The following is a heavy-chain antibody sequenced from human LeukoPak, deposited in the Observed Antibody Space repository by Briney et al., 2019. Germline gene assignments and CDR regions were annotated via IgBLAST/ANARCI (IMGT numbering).Heavy chain of an antibody. CDR3: ARDTAYTAMASDDAFDI. CDR1: GYTFTGYY. J-gene: IGHJ3*02. V-gene: IGHV1-2*02. D-gene: IGHD5-18*01. CDR2: INPNSGGT. Sequence: GASVKVSCKASGYTFTGYYMHWVRQAPGQGLEWMGWINPNSGGTNYAQKFQGRVTMTRDTSISTAYMELSRLRSDDTAVYYCARDTAYTAMASDDAFDIWGQGTMVTVSP.